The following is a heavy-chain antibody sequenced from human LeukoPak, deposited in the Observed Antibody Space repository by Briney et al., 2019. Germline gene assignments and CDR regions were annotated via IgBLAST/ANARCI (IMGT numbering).Heavy chain of an antibody. CDR2: ISYDGSNK. D-gene: IGHD6-19*01. CDR1: GFTFSSYG. CDR3: ARGLYSSGWYFFDY. J-gene: IGHJ4*02. V-gene: IGHV3-30*03. Sequence: GRSLRLSCAASGFTFSSYGMHWVRQAPGKGLEWVAVISYDGSNKYYADSVKGRFTISRDNSKNTLYLQMNSLRAEDMAVYYCARGLYSSGWYFFDYWGQGTLVTVSS.